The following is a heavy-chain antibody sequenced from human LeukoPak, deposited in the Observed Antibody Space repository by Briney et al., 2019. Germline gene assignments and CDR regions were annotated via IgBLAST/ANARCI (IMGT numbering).Heavy chain of an antibody. CDR3: TTSPPYCSGGSCFDY. Sequence: GGSLRLSCAASGFTLSNAWMSWVRQAPGKGLEWVGRIESKTDGGTTDYAAPVKGRFTISRDDSKNTLCLQMNSLKTEDTAVYYCTTSPPYCSGGSCFDYWGQGTLVTVSS. CDR1: GFTLSNAW. J-gene: IGHJ4*02. D-gene: IGHD2-15*01. V-gene: IGHV3-15*04. CDR2: IESKTDGGTT.